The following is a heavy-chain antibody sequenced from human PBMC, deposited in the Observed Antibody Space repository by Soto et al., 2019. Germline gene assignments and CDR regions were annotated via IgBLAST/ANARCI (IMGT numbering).Heavy chain of an antibody. CDR3: ARGLYYCGPSVSSYNWFGP. CDR1: GDSMNNYY. Sequence: ASETLSLTCTVSGDSMNNYYWNWIRRPPGGGLEWIANIYHSGSTNYNPSLKSRVTMSIHMSRNQFSLKLTSVTAADAAVYYCARGLYYCGPSVSSYNWFGPWSPGTQLIVSS. CDR2: IYHSGST. J-gene: IGHJ5*02. D-gene: IGHD2-21*01. V-gene: IGHV4-59*13.